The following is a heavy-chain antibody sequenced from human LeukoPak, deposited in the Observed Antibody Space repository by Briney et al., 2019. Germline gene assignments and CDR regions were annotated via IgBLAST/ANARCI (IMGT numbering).Heavy chain of an antibody. D-gene: IGHD4-17*01. CDR2: FYYTGDT. V-gene: IGHV4-39*02. CDR1: GGSISSTSYY. CDR3: ARDPLDYGDYGADY. J-gene: IGHJ4*02. Sequence: PSETLSLTCTVSGGSISSTSYYWGWLRQPPGKGLEWIGSFYYTGDTYYNPSLKSRATISVDTSKNQFSLKLNYVTAADTAVYYCARDPLDYGDYGADYWGQGTLVTVSS.